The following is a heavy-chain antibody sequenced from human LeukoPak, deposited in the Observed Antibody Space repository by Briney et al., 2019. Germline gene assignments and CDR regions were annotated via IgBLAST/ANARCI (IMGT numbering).Heavy chain of an antibody. CDR3: ARSVEGYCSGGSCYSYYYYVDV. CDR1: GFTFDDYG. Sequence: GSLRLSCAASGFTFDDYGMSWVRQAPGKGLEWIGSIYYSGSTYYNPSLKSRVTISVDTSKNQFSLKLSSVTAADTAVYYCARSVEGYCSGGSCYSYYYYVDVWGKGTTVTVSS. CDR2: IYYSGST. D-gene: IGHD2-15*01. J-gene: IGHJ6*03. V-gene: IGHV4-38-2*01.